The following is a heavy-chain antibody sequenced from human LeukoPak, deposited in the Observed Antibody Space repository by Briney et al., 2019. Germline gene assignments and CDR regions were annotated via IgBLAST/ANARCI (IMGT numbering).Heavy chain of an antibody. D-gene: IGHD1-1*01. V-gene: IGHV4-38-2*02. CDR3: ARAREPLEFTYYFDF. CDR1: GYSISSGYF. CDR2: IY. Sequence: PSETLSLTCIVSGYSISSGYFWGWIRQPPGKGLEWIERIYPSLKSRVTISVDTSKNQFSLRLSSVTAADTAVYYCARAREPLEFTYYFDFWGQGTLVTVSS. J-gene: IGHJ4*02.